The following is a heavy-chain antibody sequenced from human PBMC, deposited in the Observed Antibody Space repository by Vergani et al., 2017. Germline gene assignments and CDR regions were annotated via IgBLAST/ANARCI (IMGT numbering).Heavy chain of an antibody. CDR3: ASEISSRSNWGYFRYFDY. CDR1: GFTFSSYS. J-gene: IGHJ4*02. Sequence: EVQLVESGGGLVKPGGSLRLSCAASGFTFSSYSMNWVRQAPGKGLEWVSSISSSSSYIYYADSVKGRFTISRDNATNSLYLQMNSLRAEDTAVYYCASEISSRSNWGYFRYFDYWGQGTLVTVSS. D-gene: IGHD7-27*01. V-gene: IGHV3-21*01. CDR2: ISSSSSYI.